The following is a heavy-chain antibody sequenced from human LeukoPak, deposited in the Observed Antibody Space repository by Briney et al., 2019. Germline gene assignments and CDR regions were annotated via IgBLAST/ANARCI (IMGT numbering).Heavy chain of an antibody. J-gene: IGHJ4*02. Sequence: PGGSLRLSCAASGFIFSSYWVTWVRQAPGKGLEWVANMYQDGSEKYYVDSVKGRFTISRDNAKNSLYLQMNSLRAEDTAIYYCARDLGYYFDSSGPNFDDWGQGTLVTVSS. V-gene: IGHV3-7*01. CDR1: GFIFSSYW. CDR2: MYQDGSEK. D-gene: IGHD3-22*01. CDR3: ARDLGYYFDSSGPNFDD.